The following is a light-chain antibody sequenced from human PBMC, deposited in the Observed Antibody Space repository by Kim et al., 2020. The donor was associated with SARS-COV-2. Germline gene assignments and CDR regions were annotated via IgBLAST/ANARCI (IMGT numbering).Light chain of an antibody. CDR1: IVDVGDYNH. CDR2: SVT. Sequence: GQSVTISCSGTIVDVGDYNHVSWYQQHPGKAPQVIIYSVTNRPSAVPDRFSGSRSGNTASLTISGLQAEDEADYYCCSYAGRYTWIFGGGTQLTVL. V-gene: IGLV2-11*03. CDR3: CSYAGRYTWI. J-gene: IGLJ2*01.